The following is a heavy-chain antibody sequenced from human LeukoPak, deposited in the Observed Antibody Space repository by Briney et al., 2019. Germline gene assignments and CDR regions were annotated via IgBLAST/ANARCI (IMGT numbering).Heavy chain of an antibody. CDR1: GGPISSSSYY. CDR2: IYYSGST. J-gene: IGHJ4*02. Sequence: PSETLSLTCTVSGGPISSSSYYWGWIRQPPGKGLEWIGSIYYSGSTYYNPSLKSRVTISVDTSKNQFSLELSSVTAADTAVYYCARSNDPWSLALFDYWGQGTLVTVSS. CDR3: ARSNDPWSLALFDY. V-gene: IGHV4-39*01. D-gene: IGHD1-26*01.